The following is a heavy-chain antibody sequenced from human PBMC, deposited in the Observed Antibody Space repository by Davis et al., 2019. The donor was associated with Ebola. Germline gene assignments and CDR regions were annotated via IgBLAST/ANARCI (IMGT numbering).Heavy chain of an antibody. CDR2: INAGNGNT. Sequence: GGSLRLSCAASGFTFSSYGMHWVRQAPGQRLEWMGWINAGNGNTKYSQKFQGRVTITRDTSASTAYMELSSLGSEDTAVYYCARGKTPKVVTGSFDYWGQGTLVTVSS. D-gene: IGHD2-21*02. J-gene: IGHJ4*02. CDR3: ARGKTPKVVTGSFDY. V-gene: IGHV1-3*01. CDR1: GFTFSSYG.